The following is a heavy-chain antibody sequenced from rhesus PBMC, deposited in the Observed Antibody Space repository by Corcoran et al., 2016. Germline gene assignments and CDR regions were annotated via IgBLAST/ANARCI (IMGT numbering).Heavy chain of an antibody. V-gene: IGHV4-165*01. J-gene: IGHJ4*01. Sequence: QVQLPESGPGLVKPSETLALTCAVAGGSFSGYFWGWIRQPPGQGLEWIGDISGSGGRTNSNPSLKRRVTISTDTSTNPFSLKLSSVTAADTAVYYCASRVGTTILSWGQGVLVTVSS. CDR3: ASRVGTTILS. D-gene: IGHD1-44*01. CDR2: ISGSGGRT. CDR1: GGSFSGYF.